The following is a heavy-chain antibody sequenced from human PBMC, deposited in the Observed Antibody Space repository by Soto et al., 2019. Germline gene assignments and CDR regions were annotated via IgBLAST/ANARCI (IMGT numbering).Heavy chain of an antibody. J-gene: IGHJ4*02. V-gene: IGHV3-21*01. D-gene: IGHD6-13*01. Sequence: GGSLRLSCAASGFTFSSYSMNWVRQAPGKGLEWVSSISSSSYIYYADSVKGRFTISRDNAKNSLYLQMNSLRAEDTAVYYCARPGIAAAGFDYWGQGTLVTVSS. CDR1: GFTFSSYS. CDR2: ISSSSYI. CDR3: ARPGIAAAGFDY.